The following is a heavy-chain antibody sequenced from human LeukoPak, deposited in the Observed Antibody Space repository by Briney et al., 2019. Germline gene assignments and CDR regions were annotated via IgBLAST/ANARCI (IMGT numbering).Heavy chain of an antibody. CDR2: ISYDGRNK. V-gene: IGHV3-30*04. D-gene: IGHD5-18*01. Sequence: GGSLRLSCAASRFTFSSYAMSWVRQAPGKGLDWVAVISYDGRNKYYGDSVKGRFTISRDNSKNTLYLQMNSLRPEDTAIYYCARESRDTAMATDYWGQGTLVTVSS. CDR3: ARESRDTAMATDY. CDR1: RFTFSSYA. J-gene: IGHJ4*02.